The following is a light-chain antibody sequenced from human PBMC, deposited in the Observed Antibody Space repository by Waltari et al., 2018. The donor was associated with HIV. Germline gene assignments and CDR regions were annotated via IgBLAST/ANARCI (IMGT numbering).Light chain of an antibody. V-gene: IGLV1-40*01. CDR3: QSYDISLSASVV. J-gene: IGLJ2*01. CDR2: GNK. Sequence: QSMLTQPPSVSGAPGQRVTISCTGSSSTIGADYDVHWYQQIPGTAPKLLISGNKNRPSGVPDRFSASKSGTSASLTISGLQAGDEADYCCQSYDISLSASVVFGGGTRLTVL. CDR1: SSTIGADYD.